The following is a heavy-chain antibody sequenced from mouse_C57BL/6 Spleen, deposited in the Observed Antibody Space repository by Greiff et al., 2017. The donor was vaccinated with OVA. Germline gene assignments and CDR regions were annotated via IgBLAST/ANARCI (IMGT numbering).Heavy chain of an antibody. V-gene: IGHV5-4*01. Sequence: EVQLVESGGGLVKPGGSLKLSCAASGFTFSSYAMSWVRQTPEKRLEWVATISDGGSYTYYPDNVKGRFTISRDNAKNNLYLQMSHLKSEDTAMYYCARGSWWFAYWGQGTLVTVSA. J-gene: IGHJ3*01. D-gene: IGHD6-1*01. CDR1: GFTFSSYA. CDR3: ARGSWWFAY. CDR2: ISDGGSYT.